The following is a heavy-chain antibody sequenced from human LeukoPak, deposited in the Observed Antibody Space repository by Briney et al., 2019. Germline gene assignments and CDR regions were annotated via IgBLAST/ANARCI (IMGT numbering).Heavy chain of an antibody. V-gene: IGHV3-48*02. J-gene: IGHJ4*02. D-gene: IGHD3-9*01. CDR3: ATDQRYAFDY. CDR2: IRTTAEGAKYA. Sequence: VGSLRLSCATSGFSFTDYPMNWVRQAPGKGLEWISNIRTTAEGAKYAYYADSVKGRVTISRDDGKNTLYLHMNSLRDDDTAVYYCATDQRYAFDYWGQGILVTVSS. CDR1: GFSFTDYP.